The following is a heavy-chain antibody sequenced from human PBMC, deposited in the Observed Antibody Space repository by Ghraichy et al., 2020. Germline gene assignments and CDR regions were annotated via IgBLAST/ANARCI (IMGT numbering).Heavy chain of an antibody. CDR2: IYYSGST. CDR1: GGSVSSGSYY. D-gene: IGHD6-19*01. CDR3: AREGIAVAGSYYFDY. J-gene: IGHJ4*02. Sequence: SETLSLTCTVSGGSVSSGSYYWSWIRQPPGKGLEWIGYIYYSGSTNYNPSLKSRVTISVDTSKNQFSLKLSSVTAADTAVYYCAREGIAVAGSYYFDYWGQGTLVTVSS. V-gene: IGHV4-61*01.